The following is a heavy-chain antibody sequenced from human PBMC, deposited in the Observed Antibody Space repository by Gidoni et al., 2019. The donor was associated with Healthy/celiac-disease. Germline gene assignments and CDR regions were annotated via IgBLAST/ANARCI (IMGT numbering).Heavy chain of an antibody. J-gene: IGHJ4*02. CDR2: INHSGST. Sequence: QVQLQQWGAGLFKPSETLSLTCAGYGGSFSGYYWSWVRQPPGKGLEWIGEINHSGSTNYNPSLKSRVTISVDTSKNQFSLKLSSVTAADTAVYYCARPHLSGSYYRGPLHYFDYWGQGTLVTVSS. V-gene: IGHV4-34*01. CDR1: GGSFSGYY. D-gene: IGHD3-10*01. CDR3: ARPHLSGSYYRGPLHYFDY.